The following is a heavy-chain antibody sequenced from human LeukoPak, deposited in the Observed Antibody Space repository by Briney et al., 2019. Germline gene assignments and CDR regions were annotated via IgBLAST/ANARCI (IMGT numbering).Heavy chain of an antibody. CDR2: INPNTGGT. Sequence: GASVKVSCKASGYTFTGYRIYWVGQAPGQGLEWMGWINPNTGGTNYAQKFQGRVTMTRDTSISTTYMELSRLRSDDTAVYYCARLYEGVDVWGQGTTVTVSS. CDR3: ARLYEGVDV. D-gene: IGHD2-8*01. CDR1: GYTFTGYR. V-gene: IGHV1-2*02. J-gene: IGHJ6*02.